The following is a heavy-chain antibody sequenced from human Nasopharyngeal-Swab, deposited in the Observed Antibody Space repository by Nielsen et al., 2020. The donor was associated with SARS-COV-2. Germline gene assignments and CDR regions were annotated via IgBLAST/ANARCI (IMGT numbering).Heavy chain of an antibody. V-gene: IGHV4-31*03. CDR2: IYYSGST. D-gene: IGHD3-9*01. CDR3: ARVLRYFDWLFFDY. J-gene: IGHJ4*02. CDR1: GGSISSGGYY. Sequence: SETLSLTCTVSGGSISSGGYYWSWIRQHPGKGLEWIGYIYYSGSTYYNPSLKSRVTISVDTSKNQFSLKLSPVTAADTAVYYCARVLRYFDWLFFDYWGQGTLVTVSS.